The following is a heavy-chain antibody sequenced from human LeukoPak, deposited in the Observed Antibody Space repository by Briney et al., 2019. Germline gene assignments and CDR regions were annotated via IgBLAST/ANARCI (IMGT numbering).Heavy chain of an antibody. CDR1: GYTFTGYY. J-gene: IGHJ4*02. CDR2: MNPNSGNT. D-gene: IGHD3-16*02. V-gene: IGHV1-8*02. CDR3: ARGRHYVWGSYRYCDY. Sequence: ASVKVSCKASGYTFTGYYMHWVRQATGQGLEWMGWMNPNSGNTGYAQKFHGRIAMSRTTAISTAYMELSSLRAEDTAVYYCARGRHYVWGSYRYCDYWGQGTLVTVSS.